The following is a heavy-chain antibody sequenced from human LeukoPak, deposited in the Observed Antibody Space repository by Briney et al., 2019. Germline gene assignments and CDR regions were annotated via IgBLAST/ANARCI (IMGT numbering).Heavy chain of an antibody. CDR1: GYTFTSYG. CDR2: INPNSGGT. CDR3: ARVNNYYDSSGYLYYFDY. J-gene: IGHJ4*02. V-gene: IGHV1-2*06. Sequence: ASVKVSCKASGYTFTSYGISWVRQAPGQGLEWMGRINPNSGGTNYAQNFQGRVTMTRDTSISTAYMELSRLRSDDTAVYYCARVNNYYDSSGYLYYFDYWGQGTLVTVSS. D-gene: IGHD3-22*01.